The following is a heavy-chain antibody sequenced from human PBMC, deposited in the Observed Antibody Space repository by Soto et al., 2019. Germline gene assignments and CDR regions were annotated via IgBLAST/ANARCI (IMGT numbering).Heavy chain of an antibody. Sequence: EVQLVESGGGLVQPGRSLRLSCAASGFTFDDYAMHWVRQAPGKGLEWVSGISWNSGSIGYADSVKGRFTISRDNAKNSLYLQMNSLRAEDTALYYCTKGRGLRLGELDDWGQGTLVTVSS. D-gene: IGHD3-16*01. J-gene: IGHJ4*02. CDR1: GFTFDDYA. CDR2: ISWNSGSI. V-gene: IGHV3-9*01. CDR3: TKGRGLRLGELDD.